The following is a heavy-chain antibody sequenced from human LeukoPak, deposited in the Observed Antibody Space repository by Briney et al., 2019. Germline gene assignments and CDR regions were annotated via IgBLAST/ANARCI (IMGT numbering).Heavy chain of an antibody. CDR3: ARDSTGAITMVRGVILFDP. CDR2: ISAYNGNT. Sequence: ASVKVSCKASGYTFTSYGISWVRQAPGQGLEWMGWISAYNGNTNYAQKLQGRVTMTTDTSTSTAYMELRSLRSDDTAVYYCARDSTGAITMVRGVILFDPWGQGTLVTVSS. V-gene: IGHV1-18*01. D-gene: IGHD3-10*01. J-gene: IGHJ5*02. CDR1: GYTFTSYG.